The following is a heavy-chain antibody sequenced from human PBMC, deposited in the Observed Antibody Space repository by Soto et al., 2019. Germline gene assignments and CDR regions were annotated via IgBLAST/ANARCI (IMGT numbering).Heavy chain of an antibody. CDR1: GCTFSSYA. V-gene: IGHV1-69*13. CDR2: IIPIFGTA. CDR3: ARAHPSGSYYYGMDV. Sequence: GASVKVSCKASGCTFSSYAISWVRQAPGQGLEWMGGIIPIFGTANYAQKFQGRVTITADESTSTAYMELSSLRSEDTAVYYCARAHPSGSYYYGMDVWGQGTTVTVSS. D-gene: IGHD1-26*01. J-gene: IGHJ6*02.